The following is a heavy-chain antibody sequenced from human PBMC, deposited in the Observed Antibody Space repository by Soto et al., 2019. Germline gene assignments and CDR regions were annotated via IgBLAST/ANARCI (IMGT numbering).Heavy chain of an antibody. D-gene: IGHD2-21*02. CDR2: IYYSGST. V-gene: IGHV4-61*08. CDR1: GGSISSGGYY. CDR3: ASTNGTAVSGMDV. Sequence: PSETLSLTCTVSGGSISSGGYYWSWIRQHPGKGLEWIGYIYYSGSTNYNPSLKSRVTISVDTSKNQFSLKLSSVTAADTAVYYCASTNGTAVSGMDVWGQRTTVTVSS. J-gene: IGHJ6*02.